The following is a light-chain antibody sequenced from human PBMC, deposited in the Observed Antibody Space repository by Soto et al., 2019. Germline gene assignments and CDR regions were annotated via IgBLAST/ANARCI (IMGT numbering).Light chain of an antibody. V-gene: IGKV1-5*01. Sequence: DIQMTQSPSTLSPSAGDTVTVTCRASQGVSGWLAWYQQKPGEAPKLLIYDASALPRGVPSRFSGSGSGTKFTLTIASLQPDDFATYYCQQYETFSGTFGPGTKVDIK. CDR2: DAS. J-gene: IGKJ1*01. CDR3: QQYETFSGT. CDR1: QGVSGW.